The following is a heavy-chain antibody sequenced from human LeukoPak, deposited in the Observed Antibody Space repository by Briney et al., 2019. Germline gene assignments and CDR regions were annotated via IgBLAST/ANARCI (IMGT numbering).Heavy chain of an antibody. D-gene: IGHD3-22*01. V-gene: IGHV5-51*01. CDR2: IYPGDSDT. CDR3: ARHYYYDSSGYYWWY. CDR1: GYSFTSYW. Sequence: GESLKISCKGSGYSFTSYWIGWVRQMPGKGLEWMGIIYPGDSDTRYSPSFQGQVTISADKSISTAYLQWSSLKASDTAMYYCARHYYYDSSGYYWWYWGQGTLVTVSS. J-gene: IGHJ4*02.